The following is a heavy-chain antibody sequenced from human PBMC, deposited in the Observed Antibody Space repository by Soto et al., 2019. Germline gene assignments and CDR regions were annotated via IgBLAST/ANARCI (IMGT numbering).Heavy chain of an antibody. CDR3: ASHDSGSYSGDAFDI. V-gene: IGHV4-39*01. D-gene: IGHD1-26*01. CDR1: GGSISSSSYY. J-gene: IGHJ3*02. CDR2: IYYSGST. Sequence: SETLSLTCTVSGGSISSSSYYWGWIRQPPGKGLEWIGSIYYSGSTYYNPSLKSRVTISVDTSKNQFSLKLSSVTAADTAVYYCASHDSGSYSGDAFDIWSQGTMVTVSS.